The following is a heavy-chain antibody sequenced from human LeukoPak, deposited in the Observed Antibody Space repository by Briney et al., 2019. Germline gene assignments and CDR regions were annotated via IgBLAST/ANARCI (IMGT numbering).Heavy chain of an antibody. D-gene: IGHD3-22*01. CDR2: MNPNSGNT. V-gene: IGHV1-8*03. J-gene: IGHJ4*02. CDR1: GYTFTSYD. CDR3: ARSYDSSGYYQPPFDY. Sequence: ASVKVSCKASGYTFTSYDINWVRQATGQGLEWMGWMNPNSGNTGYAQKFQGRVTITRNTSISTAYMELSSLRSEDTAVYYCARSYDSSGYYQPPFDYWGQGTLVTVSS.